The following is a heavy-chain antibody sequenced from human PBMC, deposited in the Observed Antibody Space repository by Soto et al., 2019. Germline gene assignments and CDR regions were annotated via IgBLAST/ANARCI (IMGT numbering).Heavy chain of an antibody. CDR3: ARTLWSCYSAVSADTIN. CDR2: IKPDGSEK. Sequence: EVQLVESGGGLVQPGGSLRLSCATSGFSFSTYWMSWVRQAPGKGLEWVANIKPDGSEKYYVDSVKGRFTISRDNAKNSLDMQLNNVRAEDTAVYYCARTLWSCYSAVSADTINWGQGTLVTVSS. D-gene: IGHD3-3*01. V-gene: IGHV3-7*01. CDR1: GFSFSTYW. J-gene: IGHJ4*02.